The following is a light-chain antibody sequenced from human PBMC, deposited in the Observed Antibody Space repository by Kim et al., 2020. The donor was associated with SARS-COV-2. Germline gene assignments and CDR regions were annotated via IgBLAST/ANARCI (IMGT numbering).Light chain of an antibody. CDR2: GAS. J-gene: IGKJ4*01. CDR3: EQYNNWPPLT. Sequence: EIVMTQSPATLSVSPGERATFSCRASQSVSSNLAWYQQKPGQAPRLLIYGASTRATGIPARFSGSGSGTEFTLTIRSLQSEDFAVYYCEQYNNWPPLTFGGGTKVDIK. CDR1: QSVSSN. V-gene: IGKV3-15*01.